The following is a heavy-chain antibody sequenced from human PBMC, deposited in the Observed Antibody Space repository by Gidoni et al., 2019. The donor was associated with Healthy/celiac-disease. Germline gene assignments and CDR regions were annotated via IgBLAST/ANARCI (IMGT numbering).Heavy chain of an antibody. CDR1: GGSISSSSYY. D-gene: IGHD5-18*01. CDR2: IYYSGST. Sequence: QLQLQESGPGLVKPSETLSLTCTVSGGSISSSSYYWGWIRQPPGKGLEWIGSIYYSGSTYYNPSLKSRVTISVDTSKNQFSLKLSSVTAADTAVYYCANTAMVRGFDYWGQGTLVTVSS. CDR3: ANTAMVRGFDY. J-gene: IGHJ4*02. V-gene: IGHV4-39*01.